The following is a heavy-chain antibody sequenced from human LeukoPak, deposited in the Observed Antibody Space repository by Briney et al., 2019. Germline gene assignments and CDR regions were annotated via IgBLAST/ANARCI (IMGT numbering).Heavy chain of an antibody. CDR2: ISSTGSNI. Sequence: GGSLRLSCAASGFPFSSYAMNWVRQAPGKGLEWVSSISSTGSNIYYADSEKGRFTISRDNAKNSLSLQMNSLRAEDTAVYYCATEFLGAVAETGDYWGQGALVTVSS. J-gene: IGHJ4*02. CDR3: ATEFLGAVAETGDY. CDR1: GFPFSSYA. V-gene: IGHV3-21*01. D-gene: IGHD6-19*01.